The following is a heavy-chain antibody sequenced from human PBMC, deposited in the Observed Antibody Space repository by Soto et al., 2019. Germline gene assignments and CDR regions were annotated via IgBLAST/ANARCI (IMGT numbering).Heavy chain of an antibody. Sequence: QVHLVQSGAEVKKPGSSVKVSCKASGYTFTSYGITWVRQAPGQGLEWMGWISAHNGNTDYAQKLQGRVIVTRDTSTSTAYMELRSLRSDDTAVYYCARGRYGDCWGQGALVTVSS. CDR2: ISAHNGNT. V-gene: IGHV1-18*01. D-gene: IGHD1-1*01. J-gene: IGHJ4*02. CDR3: ARGRYGDC. CDR1: GYTFTSYG.